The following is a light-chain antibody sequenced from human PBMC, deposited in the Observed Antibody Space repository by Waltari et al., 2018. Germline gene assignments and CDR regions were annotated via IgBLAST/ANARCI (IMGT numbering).Light chain of an antibody. V-gene: IGKV1-39*01. CDR2: DAS. J-gene: IGKJ1*01. Sequence: DIQMIQSPSSLSSSVGDRVTITCRASQSISTYLDWYQQKPGKAPKVLINDASNLATGVPARFSGSGSGTDFTLTISSLQPEDFAVYYCQQRYSWPRTFGQGTQVEIK. CDR3: QQRYSWPRT. CDR1: QSISTY.